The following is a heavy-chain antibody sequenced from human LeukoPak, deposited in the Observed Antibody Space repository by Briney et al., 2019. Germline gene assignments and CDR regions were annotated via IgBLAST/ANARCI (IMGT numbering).Heavy chain of an antibody. V-gene: IGHV4-38-2*02. CDR1: GYSISSGYY. J-gene: IGHJ4*02. D-gene: IGHD3-22*01. Sequence: SETLSLTCSVSGYSISSGYYWGWSRQPPGKGLEWIGSIYHSGSTYYNPSLKSRVTISVDTSKNQFSLKLSSVTAADTAVYYCARVGSYSSVYPYFDYWGQGTLDTVSS. CDR2: IYHSGST. CDR3: ARVGSYSSVYPYFDY.